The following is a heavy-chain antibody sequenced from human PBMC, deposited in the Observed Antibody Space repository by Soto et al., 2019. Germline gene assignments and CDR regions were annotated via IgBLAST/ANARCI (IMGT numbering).Heavy chain of an antibody. J-gene: IGHJ4*02. CDR3: AQGPRNWGFDY. D-gene: IGHD7-27*01. CDR2: MNPNNGNP. CDR1: GYAFTSDD. V-gene: IGHV1-8*01. Sequence: QVQLVQSGAEVKKPGASVKISCKASGYAFTSDDFNWVRQATGQGREWMGWMNPNNGNPAYAQKFQGRVTMTRDTSIGTAYMELSSLTSEDTAVYYCAQGPRNWGFDYWGQGTLVTVSS.